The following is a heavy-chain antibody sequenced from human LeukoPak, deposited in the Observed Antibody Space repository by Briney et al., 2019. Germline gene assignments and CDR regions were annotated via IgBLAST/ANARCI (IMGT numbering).Heavy chain of an antibody. V-gene: IGHV1-46*03. D-gene: IGHD2-2*01. Sequence: ASVKVSCKASGYTLNSYSMQWVRQAPGQGLEWMGIINPSGGSTRYGQKFQGRVTMTRDTSTSTVYMELRSLRSEDTAVYYCVRNGPSDYGDYWGQGTLVTVSS. CDR1: GYTLNSYS. CDR3: VRNGPSDYGDY. CDR2: INPSGGST. J-gene: IGHJ4*02.